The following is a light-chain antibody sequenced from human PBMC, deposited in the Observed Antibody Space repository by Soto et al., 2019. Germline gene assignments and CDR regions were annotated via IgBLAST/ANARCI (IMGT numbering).Light chain of an antibody. CDR2: AAS. V-gene: IGKV1-39*01. CDR3: QQSYSTPWT. Sequence: DIQMTQSPSTLSASVGDRVTITCRASQRISTYLHWFQQKPGKAPKLLIYAASNLQSGVPSRFSGSGSGTDFALTISSLQPEDFATYYCQQSYSTPWTFGQGTKVDIK. CDR1: QRISTY. J-gene: IGKJ1*01.